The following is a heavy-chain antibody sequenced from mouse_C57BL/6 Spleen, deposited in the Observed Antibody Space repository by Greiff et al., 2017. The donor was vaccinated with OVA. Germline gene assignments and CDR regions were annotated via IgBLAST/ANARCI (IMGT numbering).Heavy chain of an antibody. CDR2: IDPSDSET. CDR1: GYTFTSYW. CDR3: ARWIYYYGSSYAGFYYFDY. J-gene: IGHJ2*01. V-gene: IGHV1-52*01. D-gene: IGHD1-1*01. Sequence: QVQLKQPGAELVRPGSSVKLSCKASGYTFTSYWMHWVKQRPIQGLEWIGNIDPSDSETHYNQKFKDKATLTVDKSSSTAYMQLSSLTSEDSAVYYCARWIYYYGSSYAGFYYFDYWGQGTTLTVSS.